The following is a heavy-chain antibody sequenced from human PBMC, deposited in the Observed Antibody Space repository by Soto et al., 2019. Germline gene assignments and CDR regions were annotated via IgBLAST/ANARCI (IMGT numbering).Heavy chain of an antibody. CDR3: ARDRGGRGYFDY. D-gene: IGHD3-10*01. V-gene: IGHV1-3*01. CDR1: GYTFTSYA. CDR2: INAGNGNT. Sequence: QVQLVQSGAEVKKPGASVKVSCKASGYTFTSYAMHWVRQAPGQRLEWMGWINAGNGNTKYSQKFQGRVTITRDTSASTAYMELSSLRSEHTAVYYCARDRGGRGYFDYWGQGTLVTVSS. J-gene: IGHJ4*02.